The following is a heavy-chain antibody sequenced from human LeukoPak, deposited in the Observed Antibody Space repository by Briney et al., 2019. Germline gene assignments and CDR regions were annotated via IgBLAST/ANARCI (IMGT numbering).Heavy chain of an antibody. J-gene: IGHJ6*03. CDR3: ARNRVHPFVYYYYMDV. CDR2: INPSGGST. CDR1: GYTFTSYG. D-gene: IGHD1-1*01. Sequence: ASVKVSCKASGYTFTSYGISWVRQAPGQGLEWMGIINPSGGSTSYAQKFQGRVTMTRDMSTSTVYMELSSLRSEDTAVYYCARNRVHPFVYYYYMDVWGKGTTVTISS. V-gene: IGHV1-46*01.